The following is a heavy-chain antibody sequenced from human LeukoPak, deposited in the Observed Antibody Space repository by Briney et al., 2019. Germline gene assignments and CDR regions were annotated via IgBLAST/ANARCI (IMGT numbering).Heavy chain of an antibody. CDR1: GFTFSSYG. CDR2: ISYDGSNK. D-gene: IGHD6-13*01. V-gene: IGHV3-30*18. Sequence: GGSLRLSCAASGFTFSSYGMHWVRQAPGKWLEWVAVISYDGSNKYYADSVKGRFTISRDNSKNTLYLQMNSLRAEDTAVYYCAKDKGAAAGPGYFDYWGQGTLVTVSS. J-gene: IGHJ4*02. CDR3: AKDKGAAAGPGYFDY.